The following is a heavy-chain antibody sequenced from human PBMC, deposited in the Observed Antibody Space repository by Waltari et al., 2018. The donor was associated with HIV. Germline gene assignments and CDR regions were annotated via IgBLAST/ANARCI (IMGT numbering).Heavy chain of an antibody. CDR2: ISASGAST. Sequence: EVQLLESGGGLVQPGGSLRLSCSAPGFTFRTSAISWVRQAPGKGLEWVSAISASGASTYSADSVKGRFTISRDNSKSTLYLEMSSLRADDTAVYYCAKALADYSDYAADDYWGQGTLVTVSS. D-gene: IGHD4-17*01. CDR1: GFTFRTSA. V-gene: IGHV3-23*01. CDR3: AKALADYSDYAADDY. J-gene: IGHJ4*02.